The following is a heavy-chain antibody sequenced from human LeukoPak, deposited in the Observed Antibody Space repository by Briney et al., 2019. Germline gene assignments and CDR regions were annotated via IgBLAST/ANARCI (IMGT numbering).Heavy chain of an antibody. CDR3: ARRTLTIRTFDI. Sequence: ASVKVSCKASGYTFTSYDINWVRQATGQGLEWMGWMNPNSGNTGYAQKFQGRVTITRNTSIGTAYMELSSLRSEDTAVYYCARRTLTIRTFDIWGQGTMVTVSS. CDR2: MNPNSGNT. J-gene: IGHJ3*02. V-gene: IGHV1-8*03. CDR1: GYTFTSYD. D-gene: IGHD3-3*01.